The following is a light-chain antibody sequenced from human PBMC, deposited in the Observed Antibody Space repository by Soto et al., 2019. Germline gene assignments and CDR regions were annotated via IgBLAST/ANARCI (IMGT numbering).Light chain of an antibody. CDR2: LNSDGSH. CDR3: QTWGTGIPWV. Sequence: QLVLTQSPSASASLGASVKLTCTLSSGHSSYAIAWHQQQPEKGPRYLMKLNSDGSHSKGDGIPDRFSGSSSGAERYLTISSLQSEDEANYSCQTWGTGIPWVFGGGTKPTVL. V-gene: IGLV4-69*01. CDR1: SGHSSYA. J-gene: IGLJ3*02.